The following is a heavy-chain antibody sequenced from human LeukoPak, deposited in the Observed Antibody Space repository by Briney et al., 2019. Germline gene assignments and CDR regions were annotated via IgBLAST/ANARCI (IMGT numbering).Heavy chain of an antibody. CDR2: ISSSSSTI. J-gene: IGHJ4*02. D-gene: IGHD1-26*01. Sequence: GGSLRLSCAASGFTFSSYSMNWVRQAPGRGLEWVSYISSSSSTIYYADSVKGRFTISRDNAKNSLYLQMNSLRAEDTAVYYCARDRGWELLHPLVFDYWGQGTLVTVSS. CDR3: ARDRGWELLHPLVFDY. V-gene: IGHV3-48*01. CDR1: GFTFSSYS.